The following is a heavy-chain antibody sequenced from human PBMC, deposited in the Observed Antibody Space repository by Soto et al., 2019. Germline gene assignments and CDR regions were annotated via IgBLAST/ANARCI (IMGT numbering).Heavy chain of an antibody. J-gene: IGHJ4*02. CDR3: ARAGLGDGSDY. Sequence: PSETLSLTCTVSGGSISSYYWSWIRQPPGKGLEWIGYIYYSGSTNYNPSLKSRVTISVDTSKNQFSLKLSSVTAADTAVYYCARAGLGDGSDYWGQGTLVTVSS. CDR2: IYYSGST. D-gene: IGHD1-26*01. CDR1: GGSISSYY. V-gene: IGHV4-59*01.